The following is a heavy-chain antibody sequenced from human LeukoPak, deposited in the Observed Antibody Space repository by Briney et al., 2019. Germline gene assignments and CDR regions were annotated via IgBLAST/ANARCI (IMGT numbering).Heavy chain of an antibody. CDR1: GFTFNSYW. D-gene: IGHD2-2*01. J-gene: IGHJ4*02. Sequence: PGGSLRLSCAASGFTFNSYWMHWVRQAPGKGLMWVSTVSPVGTDTNYADSVRGRFTISRDNAKNTLYLQMNSLRAEDTALYFCTRGCTGTRCPADYWGQGALVTVSS. CDR3: TRGCTGTRCPADY. V-gene: IGHV3-74*01. CDR2: VSPVGTDT.